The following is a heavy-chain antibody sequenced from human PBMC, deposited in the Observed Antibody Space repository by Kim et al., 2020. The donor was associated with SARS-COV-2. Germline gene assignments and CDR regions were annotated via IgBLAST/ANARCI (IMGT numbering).Heavy chain of an antibody. Sequence: GGSLRLSCAASGFTFSSYAIHWVRQAPGKGLEWVAVVWYDGSNKFYADSVKGRFTISRDNSKNTLYLQMNSLRAEDTAVYYCAKERGYYDSSGYYIHYYYYGMDVWGQGTTVTVSS. D-gene: IGHD3-22*01. CDR3: AKERGYYDSSGYYIHYYYYGMDV. V-gene: IGHV3-33*06. CDR2: VWYDGSNK. CDR1: GFTFSSYA. J-gene: IGHJ6*02.